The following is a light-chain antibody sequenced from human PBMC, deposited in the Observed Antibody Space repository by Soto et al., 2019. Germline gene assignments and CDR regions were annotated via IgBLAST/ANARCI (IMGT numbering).Light chain of an antibody. J-gene: IGLJ1*01. Sequence: QSALTQLASVSGSPGQSITISCTGTSGDIGSYNRVSWYQQHPGKAPKLIIYEVTDRPSGVSNRFSGSKSGNTASLTISGRQAEDEAEYYCSSYTNINTRACVFGTGTKLTVL. CDR2: EVT. CDR1: SGDIGSYNR. V-gene: IGLV2-14*01. CDR3: SSYTNINTRACV.